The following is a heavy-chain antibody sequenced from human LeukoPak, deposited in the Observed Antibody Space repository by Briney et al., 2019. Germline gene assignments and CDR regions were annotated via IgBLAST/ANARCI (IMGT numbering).Heavy chain of an antibody. D-gene: IGHD3-10*01. Sequence: GESLKIPRKGSGYSFTSYLIGWVRQMPGKGLELMGIIYPGDSDTRYSPSFQGQVTIAADKSISTAYLQWSSLKASDTAMYYCARFGAMVRGVISEFDYWGQGTLVTVSS. J-gene: IGHJ4*02. CDR1: GYSFTSYL. V-gene: IGHV5-51*01. CDR3: ARFGAMVRGVISEFDY. CDR2: IYPGDSDT.